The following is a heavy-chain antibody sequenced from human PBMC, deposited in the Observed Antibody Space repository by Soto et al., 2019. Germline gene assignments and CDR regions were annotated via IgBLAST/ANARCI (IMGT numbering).Heavy chain of an antibody. CDR1: GYTFTSYD. J-gene: IGHJ3*02. CDR2: ISGYNGNT. D-gene: IGHD4-17*01. V-gene: IGHV1-18*01. CDR3: ARESATTHDGVDI. Sequence: QVQVVQSGAEVKKPGASVKVSCKTSGYTFTSYDISWVRQAPGQGLEWMGWISGYNGNTNYAQKLQGRVTMTTDTSTRTAYLELRSLRSDDTAVYYCARESATTHDGVDIWGQGTMVIVSS.